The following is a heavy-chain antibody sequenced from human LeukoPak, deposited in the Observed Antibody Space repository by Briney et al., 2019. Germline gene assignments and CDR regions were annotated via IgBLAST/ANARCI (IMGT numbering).Heavy chain of an antibody. CDR2: LTDTGSST. CDR1: GFTFGRFP. V-gene: IGHV3-23*01. Sequence: GGSLRLPCAASGFTFGRFPMGWVRQPPGRGLEWVSALTDTGSSTNYADSVKGRFTISRDNSRNTLYLQMNSLRAEDTATYYCTTIQLWPRGAFDLWGRGALVTVSS. D-gene: IGHD1-1*01. CDR3: TTIQLWPRGAFDL. J-gene: IGHJ2*01.